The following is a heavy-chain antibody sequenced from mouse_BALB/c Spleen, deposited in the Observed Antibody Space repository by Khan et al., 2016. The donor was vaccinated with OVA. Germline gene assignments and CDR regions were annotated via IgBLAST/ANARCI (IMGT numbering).Heavy chain of an antibody. CDR2: ISTYYGDV. V-gene: IGHV1S137*01. D-gene: IGHD1-3*01. J-gene: IGHJ3*01. Sequence: QVQLKQSGTELVRPGVSVKISCKGSGYTFTDFAMHWVKQSHAKSLEWIGVISTYYGDVTYNQKFKGKATMTVDKSSSTAYMELARLTSEDSAIYYCARGSGDYRFAYWGQGTLVTVSA. CDR1: GYTFTDFA. CDR3: ARGSGDYRFAY.